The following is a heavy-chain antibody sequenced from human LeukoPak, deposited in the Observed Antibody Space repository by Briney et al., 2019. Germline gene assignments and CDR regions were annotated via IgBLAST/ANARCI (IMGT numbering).Heavy chain of an antibody. CDR1: GFTFSSYA. V-gene: IGHV3-23*01. CDR3: AKDLTSGWFGELLSPDAFDI. CDR2: ISGSGGST. Sequence: GGSLRLSCAASGFTFSSYAMSWVRQAPGKGLEWVSAISGSGGSTYYADSVKGRFTISRDNSKNTLYLQMNSLRAEDTAVYYCAKDLTSGWFGELLSPDAFDIWGQGTMVTVSS. J-gene: IGHJ3*02. D-gene: IGHD3-10*01.